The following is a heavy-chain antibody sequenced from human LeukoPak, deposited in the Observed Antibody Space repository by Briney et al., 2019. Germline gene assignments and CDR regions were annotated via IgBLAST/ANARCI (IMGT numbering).Heavy chain of an antibody. CDR2: ISGSSSYI. D-gene: IGHD2-15*01. J-gene: IGHJ4*02. CDR3: ARYCSGGSCYPIGY. V-gene: IGHV3-21*01. Sequence: GGSLRLSCAASGFIFSSYTMNWVRQAPGKGLEWVSRISGSSSYIYYADSVKGRFTISRDNAKNSLYLQMNSLRAEDTAVYYCARYCSGGSCYPIGYWGQGTLVTVSS. CDR1: GFIFSSYT.